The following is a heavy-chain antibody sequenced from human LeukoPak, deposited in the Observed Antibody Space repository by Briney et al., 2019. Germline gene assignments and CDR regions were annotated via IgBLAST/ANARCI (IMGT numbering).Heavy chain of an antibody. J-gene: IGHJ4*02. Sequence: GSLRLSCAASGFTFSNYYVHWVRQPPGKGLEWIASIYHSGKSYYNPSLKSRVTISVDTSKNQFSLKLSSVTAADTAVYYCARRVGSYDILTGYRYYFDYWGQGTRVTVSS. V-gene: IGHV4-38-2*01. CDR1: GFTFSNYY. CDR2: IYHSGKS. D-gene: IGHD3-9*01. CDR3: ARRVGSYDILTGYRYYFDY.